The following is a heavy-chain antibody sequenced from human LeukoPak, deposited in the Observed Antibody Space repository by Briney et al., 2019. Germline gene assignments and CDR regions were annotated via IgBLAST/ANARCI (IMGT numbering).Heavy chain of an antibody. Sequence: ASVKVSCKASGYTFTGYYMHWVRQAPGQGLEWMGWINPNSGGTNYAQKFQGRVTMSRDTSISTAYMELSRLRSDDTAVYYCARENRLERRSDYWGQGTLVTVSS. CDR1: GYTFTGYY. J-gene: IGHJ4*02. D-gene: IGHD1-1*01. V-gene: IGHV1-2*02. CDR2: INPNSGGT. CDR3: ARENRLERRSDY.